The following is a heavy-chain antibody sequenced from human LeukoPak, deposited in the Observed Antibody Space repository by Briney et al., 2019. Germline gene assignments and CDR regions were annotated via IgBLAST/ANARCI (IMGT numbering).Heavy chain of an antibody. CDR2: ISGSGGST. D-gene: IGHD6-19*01. CDR1: GFTVSSNY. V-gene: IGHV3-23*01. Sequence: GGSLRLSCAASGFTVSSNYMSWVRQAPGKGLEWVSVISGSGGSTYYADSVKGRFTISRDNSKNTLYLQMNSLRAGDTAVYYCAKDRDPYSSGWSDYWGQGTLVTVSS. CDR3: AKDRDPYSSGWSDY. J-gene: IGHJ4*02.